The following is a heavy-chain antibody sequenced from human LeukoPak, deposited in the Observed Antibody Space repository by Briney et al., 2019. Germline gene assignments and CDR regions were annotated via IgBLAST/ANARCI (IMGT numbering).Heavy chain of an antibody. V-gene: IGHV1-69*05. CDR1: GGTFSSYA. CDR3: ARDLDDYYDSTPHHWFDL. CDR2: IIPIFGTA. D-gene: IGHD3-22*01. Sequence: SVKVSCKASGGTFSSYAISWVRQAPGQGLEWMGGIIPIFGTANYAQKFQGRVTITTDESTSTAYMELSSLRSEDTAVYYCARDLDDYYDSTPHHWFDLWGQGTLVTVSS. J-gene: IGHJ5*02.